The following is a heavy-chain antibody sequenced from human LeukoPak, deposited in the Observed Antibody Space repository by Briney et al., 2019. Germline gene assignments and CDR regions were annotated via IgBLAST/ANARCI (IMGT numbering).Heavy chain of an antibody. V-gene: IGHV3-23*01. J-gene: IGHJ4*02. CDR3: AKRGVVIRVILVGFHKAAYYFDS. CDR2: ISDSGGST. CDR1: GITLSNYG. Sequence: GGSLRLSCAVSGITLSNYGMSWVRQAPGKGLEWVAGISDSGGSTNYADSVKGRFTISRDNPKNTLYLQMNSLRAEDTAVYFCAKRGVVIRVILVGFHKAAYYFDSWGQGALVTVS. D-gene: IGHD3-10*01.